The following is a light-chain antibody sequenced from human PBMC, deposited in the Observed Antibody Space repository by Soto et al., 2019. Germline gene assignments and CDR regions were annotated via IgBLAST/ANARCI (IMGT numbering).Light chain of an antibody. Sequence: MHMTQSPSTLSATVGDRVTITCRASQSISSWLAWYQQKPGKAPKLLIYDASSLESGVPSRFSGSGSGTEFTLTISSLQPDDFATYYCQQYNSYRRTFGQGTKVDIK. CDR2: DAS. CDR3: QQYNSYRRT. V-gene: IGKV1-5*01. CDR1: QSISSW. J-gene: IGKJ1*01.